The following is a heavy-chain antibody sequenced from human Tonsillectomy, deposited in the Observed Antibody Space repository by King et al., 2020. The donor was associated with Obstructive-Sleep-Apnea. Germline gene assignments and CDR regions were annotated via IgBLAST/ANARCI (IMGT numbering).Heavy chain of an antibody. CDR1: GGSISSYY. CDR2: IYYSGST. Sequence: VQLQESGPGLVKPSETLSLTCTVSGGSISSYYWSWIRQPPGKGLEWIGYIYYSGSTNYNPSLKSRVTISVDTSKNQFSLKLSSVTAADTAVYYCARQDLVVITTGLFPSTELLGAFDIWGQGTMVTVSS. J-gene: IGHJ3*02. V-gene: IGHV4-59*08. CDR3: ARQDLVVITTGLFPSTELLGAFDI. D-gene: IGHD3-22*01.